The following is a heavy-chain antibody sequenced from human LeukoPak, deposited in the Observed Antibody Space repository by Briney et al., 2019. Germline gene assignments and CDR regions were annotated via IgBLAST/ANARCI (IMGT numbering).Heavy chain of an antibody. J-gene: IGHJ2*01. D-gene: IGHD3-10*01. Sequence: GGSLRLSCEASGFTFSAHAMNWVRQAPGKGLEWVSVISGDVRDTNYANPVKGRFTISRDNSKNAVFLQMDSLRVEDTAMYYCAKDGYYSSANHFARLHFDLWGRGTLVTVSS. V-gene: IGHV3-23*01. CDR3: AKDGYYSSANHFARLHFDL. CDR2: ISGDVRDT. CDR1: GFTFSAHA.